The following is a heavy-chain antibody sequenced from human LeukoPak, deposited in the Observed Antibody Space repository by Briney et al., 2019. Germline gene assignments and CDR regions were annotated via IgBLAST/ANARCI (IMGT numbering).Heavy chain of an antibody. CDR3: ARVPPGDYGMDV. CDR1: GYTFISYC. Sequence: ASVKVSCKAFGYTFISYCMHWVRQAPGQGLEWMGRINPSGGSANYAQKFQGRVTMTRDTSTSTVFMELSSLRSEDTAVYYCARVPPGDYGMDVWGQGTTVTVSS. CDR2: INPSGGSA. V-gene: IGHV1-46*01. J-gene: IGHJ6*02.